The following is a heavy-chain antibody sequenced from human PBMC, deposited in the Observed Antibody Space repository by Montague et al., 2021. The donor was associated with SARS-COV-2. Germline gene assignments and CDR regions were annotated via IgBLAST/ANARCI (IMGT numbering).Heavy chain of an antibody. CDR1: GGSISSGGYY. V-gene: IGHV4-31*03. D-gene: IGHD2-21*02. CDR3: ARVHIVVVTAMRYFDL. J-gene: IGHJ2*01. CDR2: IYYSGST. Sequence: TLSLTCTVSGGSISSGGYYWSWIRQHPGKGLEWIGYIYYSGSTSYNPSLKSRVTISVDTSKNQFSLKLSSVTAADTAVYYCARVHIVVVTAMRYFDLWGRGTLVTVSS.